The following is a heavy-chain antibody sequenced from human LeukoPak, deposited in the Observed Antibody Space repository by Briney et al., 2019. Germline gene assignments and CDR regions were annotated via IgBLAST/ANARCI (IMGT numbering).Heavy chain of an antibody. V-gene: IGHV3-15*07. CDR2: VKSKVHGGTI. Sequence: GGSLRLSCVASAFSNAWMNWIRQAPGKGLEWVGRVKSKVHGGTIDYAAPVKGGFTISREDSKNTMSLQMNSLKTEDTAVYYCTTEYYYGMNVWGLGTTVTVSS. CDR1: AFSNAW. J-gene: IGHJ6*02. CDR3: TTEYYYGMNV.